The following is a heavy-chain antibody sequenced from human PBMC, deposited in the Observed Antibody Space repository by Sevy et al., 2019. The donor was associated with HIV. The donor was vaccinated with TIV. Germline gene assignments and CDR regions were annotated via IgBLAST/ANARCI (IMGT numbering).Heavy chain of an antibody. V-gene: IGHV1-18*01. CDR2: ISAYNGNT. CDR3: ARYSGSYFDYYYYMDV. Sequence: ASVKVSCKASGYTFTSYGISWVRQAPGQGLEWMGWISAYNGNTNYAQKLQGRVTMTTDTSTSTAYMELRSLRSDDTAVYYCARYSGSYFDYYYYMDVWGKGTTVTVSS. CDR1: GYTFTSYG. J-gene: IGHJ6*03. D-gene: IGHD1-26*01.